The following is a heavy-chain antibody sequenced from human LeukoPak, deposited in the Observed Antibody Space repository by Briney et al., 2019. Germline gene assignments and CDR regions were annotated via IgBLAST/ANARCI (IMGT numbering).Heavy chain of an antibody. V-gene: IGHV4-59*01. D-gene: IGHD6-6*01. Sequence: PSETLSLTCTVSGGSISSYYWSWIRQPPGKGLEWIGYIYYSGSTNYNPSLKSRVTISVDTSKNQFSLKLSSVTAADTAVYYCTRVRGSSSREGDYYYYYMDVWGKGTTVTVSS. CDR2: IYYSGST. CDR3: TRVRGSSSREGDYYYYYMDV. J-gene: IGHJ6*03. CDR1: GGSISSYY.